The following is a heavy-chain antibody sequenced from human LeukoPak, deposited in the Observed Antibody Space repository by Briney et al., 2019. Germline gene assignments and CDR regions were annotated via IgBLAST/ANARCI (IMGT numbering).Heavy chain of an antibody. J-gene: IGHJ4*02. D-gene: IGHD6-13*01. CDR3: ASERPSSSWYDY. CDR1: GFIFGSHL. CDR2: IYQDGTEK. Sequence: SGESLRLSCVASGFIFGSHLMTWVRQAPGAGLEWVANIYQDGTEKYYMDSVRGRFTISRDNAKNLLYLQMNSLRDEDTAVYYCASERPSSSWYDYWGQGTLVTVSS. V-gene: IGHV3-7*01.